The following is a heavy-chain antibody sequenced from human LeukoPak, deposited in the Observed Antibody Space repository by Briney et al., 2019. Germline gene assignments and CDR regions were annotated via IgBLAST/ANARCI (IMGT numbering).Heavy chain of an antibody. J-gene: IGHJ3*02. CDR3: ARYFYDSSGSSSDAYDI. V-gene: IGHV1-2*02. CDR1: GYTFTGYC. D-gene: IGHD3-22*01. CDR2: INPNSGGT. Sequence: ASVKVSCKTSGYTFTGYCMHWVRQAPGQGLEWMGWINPNSGGTNYAQRFQGRVTMTRDTSISTAYMELSRLRSDDSAVYYCARYFYDSSGSSSDAYDIWGQGTMVTVSS.